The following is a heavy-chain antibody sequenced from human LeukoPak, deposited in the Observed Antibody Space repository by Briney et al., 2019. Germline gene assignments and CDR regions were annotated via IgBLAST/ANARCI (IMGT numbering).Heavy chain of an antibody. Sequence: GASVKVSCKASGYTFTGYYMHWVRQAPGQGLEWMGWINPNSGGTNYAQKFQGWVTMTRDTSISTAYMELSRLRSDDTAVYYCARGRRAYDSSGYTRYWGQGTLVTVSS. J-gene: IGHJ4*02. CDR1: GYTFTGYY. V-gene: IGHV1-2*04. CDR2: INPNSGGT. D-gene: IGHD3-22*01. CDR3: ARGRRAYDSSGYTRY.